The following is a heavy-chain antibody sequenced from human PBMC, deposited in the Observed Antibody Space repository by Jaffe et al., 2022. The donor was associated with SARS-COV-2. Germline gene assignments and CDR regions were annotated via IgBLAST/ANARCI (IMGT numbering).Heavy chain of an antibody. Sequence: EVQLVESGGGLVQPGRSLRLSCAASGFTFDDYAMHWVRQAPGKGLEWVSGISWNSGSIGYADSVKGRFTISRDNAKNSLYLQMNSLRAEDTALYYCAKSPSYYDSSGYFDYWGQGTLVTVSS. CDR3: AKSPSYYDSSGYFDY. V-gene: IGHV3-9*01. J-gene: IGHJ4*02. D-gene: IGHD3-22*01. CDR1: GFTFDDYA. CDR2: ISWNSGSI.